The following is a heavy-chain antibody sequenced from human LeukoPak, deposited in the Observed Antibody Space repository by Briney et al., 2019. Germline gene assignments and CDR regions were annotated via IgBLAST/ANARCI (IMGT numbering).Heavy chain of an antibody. CDR2: ISGIGDTL. CDR3: AKKNGGGWPTIFFDY. Sequence: GGSLRLSCVASGFSFSINTMIWVRQAPGKGLKWVSGISGIGDTLFYSDPVKGRFTISRGNSKNTVYLQMNSLRVEDSAVYYCAKKNGGGWPTIFFDYWGQGILVTVSS. D-gene: IGHD6-19*01. V-gene: IGHV3-23*01. CDR1: GFSFSINT. J-gene: IGHJ4*02.